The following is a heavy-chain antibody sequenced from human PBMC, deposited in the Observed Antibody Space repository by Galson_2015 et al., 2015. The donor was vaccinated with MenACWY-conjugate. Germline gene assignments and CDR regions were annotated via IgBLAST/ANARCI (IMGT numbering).Heavy chain of an antibody. CDR2: ITSGSDYI. CDR1: GFTFNTYT. CDR3: AREDLAWAFGLDY. V-gene: IGHV3-21*01. D-gene: IGHD1-26*01. J-gene: IGHJ4*02. Sequence: SLRLSCAAPGFTFNTYTMNWVRQAPGEGLEWVSSITSGSDYIYYAHSVKGRFTVSRDNAENSMYLQMNSLRPEDTAVYYCAREDLAWAFGLDYWGQGTLVTVSS.